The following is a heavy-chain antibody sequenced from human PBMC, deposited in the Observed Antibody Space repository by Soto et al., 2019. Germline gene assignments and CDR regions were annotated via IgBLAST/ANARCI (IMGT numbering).Heavy chain of an antibody. CDR2: ISGSGGST. V-gene: IGHV3-23*01. CDR3: AKGAGNYDFWSGYGMDV. Sequence: LRLSCAASGFTFSSYAMSWVRQAPGKGLEWVSAISGSGGSTYYADSVKGRFTISRDNSKNTLYLQMNSLRAGDTAVYYCAKGAGNYDFWSGYGMDVWGQGTTVTVSS. J-gene: IGHJ6*02. D-gene: IGHD3-3*01. CDR1: GFTFSSYA.